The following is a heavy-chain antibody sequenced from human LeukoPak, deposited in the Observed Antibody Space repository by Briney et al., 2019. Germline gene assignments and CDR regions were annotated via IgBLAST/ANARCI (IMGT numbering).Heavy chain of an antibody. CDR2: IYYSGST. CDR1: GGSISSYY. Sequence: SETLSLTCTVSGGSISSYYWSWIRQPPGKGLEWIGYIYYSGSTNYNPSLKSRVTISVDTSKNQFSLKLSSVTAADTAVYYCARGFWSGYSPLNWGQGTLVTDSS. J-gene: IGHJ4*02. D-gene: IGHD3-3*01. V-gene: IGHV4-59*01. CDR3: ARGFWSGYSPLN.